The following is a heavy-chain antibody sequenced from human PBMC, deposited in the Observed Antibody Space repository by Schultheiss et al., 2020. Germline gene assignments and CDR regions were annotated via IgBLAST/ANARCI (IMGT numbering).Heavy chain of an antibody. J-gene: IGHJ4*02. CDR1: GGSISSGSYY. V-gene: IGHV4-61*02. Sequence: SETLSLTCTVSGGSISSGSYYWSWIRQPAGKGLEWIGRIYTSGSTNYNPSLKSRVTISVDTSKNQFSLKLSSVTAADTAVYYCAREDYGSGSYSPYYFDYWGQGTLVTVSS. D-gene: IGHD3-10*01. CDR2: IYTSGST. CDR3: AREDYGSGSYSPYYFDY.